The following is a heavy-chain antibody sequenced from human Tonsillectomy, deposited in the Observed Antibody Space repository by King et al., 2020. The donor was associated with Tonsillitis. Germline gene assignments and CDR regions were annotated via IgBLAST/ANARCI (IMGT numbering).Heavy chain of an antibody. CDR2: IYYSGST. J-gene: IGHJ4*02. Sequence: VQLQESGPGLVKPSETLSLTCTVSGGSISSYYWSWIRQPPGKGLEWIGYIYYSGSTNYNPSLKSRVTISVDTSKNQFSLRLSSVTAADTAVYYCARLYGGTWGGFDSWGQGTLVTVSS. D-gene: IGHD4-23*01. CDR1: GGSISSYY. V-gene: IGHV4-59*01. CDR3: ARLYGGTWGGFDS.